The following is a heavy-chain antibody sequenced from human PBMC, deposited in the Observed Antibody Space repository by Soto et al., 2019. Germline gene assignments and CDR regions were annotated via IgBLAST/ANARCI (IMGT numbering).Heavy chain of an antibody. V-gene: IGHV1-3*01. J-gene: IGHJ5*02. D-gene: IGHD6-13*01. CDR2: INAGNGNT. CDR3: ARDDGWGYSSSWEIRFGP. CDR1: GYTFTSYA. Sequence: ASVKVACKASGYTFTSYAMHWVRQAPGQRLEWMGWINAGNGNTKYSQKFQGRVTITRDTSASTAYMELSSLRSEDTAVYYCARDDGWGYSSSWEIRFGPCGQGSLVTVAS.